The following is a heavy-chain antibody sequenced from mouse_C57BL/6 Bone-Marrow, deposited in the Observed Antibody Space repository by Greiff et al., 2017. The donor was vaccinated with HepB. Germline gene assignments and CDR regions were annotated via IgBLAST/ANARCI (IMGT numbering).Heavy chain of an antibody. J-gene: IGHJ2*01. V-gene: IGHV14-4*01. CDR1: GFNIKDDY. CDR3: TYYYGSSYDFDY. D-gene: IGHD1-1*01. Sequence: VQLQQSGAELVRPGASVKLSCTASGFNIKDDYMHWVKQRPEQGLEWIGWIDPENGDTEYASKFQGKATITADTSSNTAYLQISSLTSEDTAVYYCTYYYGSSYDFDYWGQGTTLTVSS. CDR2: IDPENGDT.